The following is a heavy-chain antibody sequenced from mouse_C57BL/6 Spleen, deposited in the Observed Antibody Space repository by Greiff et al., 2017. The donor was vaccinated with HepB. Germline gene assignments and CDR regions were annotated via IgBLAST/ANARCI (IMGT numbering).Heavy chain of an antibody. V-gene: IGHV3-6*01. CDR2: ISYDGSN. Sequence: DVQLQESGPGLVKPSQSLSLTCSVTGYSITSGYYWNWIRQFPGNKLEWMGYISYDGSNNYNPSLKNRISITRDPSKNQFFLKLNSVTTEDTATYYCARDVVFYAMDYWGQGTSVTVSS. CDR3: ARDVVFYAMDY. CDR1: GYSITSGYY. D-gene: IGHD1-1*01. J-gene: IGHJ4*01.